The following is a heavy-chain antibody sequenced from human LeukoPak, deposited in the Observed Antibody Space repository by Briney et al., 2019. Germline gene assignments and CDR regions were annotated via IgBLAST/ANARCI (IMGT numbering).Heavy chain of an antibody. CDR2: IYHSGST. Sequence: SETLPLTCAVSGGSISSGGYSWSWIRQPPGKGLEWIGYIYHSGSTYYNPSLKSRVTISVDRSKNQFSLKLSSVTAADTAVYYCASSRAMDTAMVTWGQGTLVTVSS. V-gene: IGHV4-30-2*01. CDR3: ASSRAMDTAMVT. J-gene: IGHJ5*02. D-gene: IGHD5-18*01. CDR1: GGSISSGGYS.